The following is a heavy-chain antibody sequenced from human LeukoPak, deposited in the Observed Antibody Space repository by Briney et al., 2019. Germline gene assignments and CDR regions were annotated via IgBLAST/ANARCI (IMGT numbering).Heavy chain of an antibody. J-gene: IGHJ4*02. D-gene: IGHD3-22*01. V-gene: IGHV3-23*01. CDR1: VFTFRSYG. CDR3: TIMHGYYDGSGYWVQ. CDR2: ITTTGAST. Sequence: GGSLRLSCAASVFTFRSYGMSWVRQAPGKGLEGVAFITTTGASTSCADSVQGRFTISRDNLRNTLYMPMNSLRDEETALYYCTIMHGYYDGSGYWVQWGQGTMVTVSS.